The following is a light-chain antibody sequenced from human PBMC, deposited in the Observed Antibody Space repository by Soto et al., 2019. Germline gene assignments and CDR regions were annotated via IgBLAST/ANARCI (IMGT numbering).Light chain of an antibody. J-gene: IGKJ1*01. V-gene: IGKV3-11*01. CDR1: QSVSSY. CDR3: HQRRSWPRT. Sequence: EIVMTQSPATLSVSPGERATLSCRASQSVSSYLAWYQQKPGQAPRLLIYDASNRATGIPARFSGSGSGTDFTLTISSLEPDDFAVYYCHQRRSWPRTFGQGTKVDIK. CDR2: DAS.